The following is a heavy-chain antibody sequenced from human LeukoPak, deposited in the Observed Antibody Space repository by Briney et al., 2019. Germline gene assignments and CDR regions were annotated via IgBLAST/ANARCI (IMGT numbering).Heavy chain of an antibody. CDR2: ISHDGREK. Sequence: GRSLRLSCEDSGFTFSTYGMHWVRQAPGKGLEWVAVISHDGREKYYAGSVQGRFSISRDNSKNTVFLQMNSLRAADTAVYYCARGGDPYFDYWGQGTLVTVSS. CDR1: GFTFSTYG. D-gene: IGHD7-27*01. J-gene: IGHJ4*02. V-gene: IGHV3-30*03. CDR3: ARGGDPYFDY.